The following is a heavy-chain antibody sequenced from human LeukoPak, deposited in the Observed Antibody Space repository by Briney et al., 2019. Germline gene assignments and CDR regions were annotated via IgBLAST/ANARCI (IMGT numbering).Heavy chain of an antibody. D-gene: IGHD1-26*01. J-gene: IGHJ3*02. CDR3: AREWVDAFDI. Sequence: SETLSLTCTVSGASISGYYWSWIRQPPGKGLEWIGYIYYSGSTNYNPSLKSRVTISVDTSKNQFSLKLSSVTAADTAVYYCAREWVDAFDIWGQGTMVTVSS. V-gene: IGHV4-59*01. CDR2: IYYSGST. CDR1: GASISGYY.